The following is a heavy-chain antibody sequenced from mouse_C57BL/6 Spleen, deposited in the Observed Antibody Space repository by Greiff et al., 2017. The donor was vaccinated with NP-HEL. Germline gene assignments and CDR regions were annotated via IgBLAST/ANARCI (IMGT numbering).Heavy chain of an antibody. CDR3: ARGNYDDAMDY. CDR2: ISYSGST. D-gene: IGHD2-1*01. J-gene: IGHJ4*01. Sequence: EVNLVESGPGMVKPSQSLSLTCTVTGYSITSGYDWHWIRHFPGNKLEWMGYISYSGSTNYNPSLKSRISITHDTSKNHFFLKLNSVTTEDTATYYCARGNYDDAMDYWGQGTSVTVSS. V-gene: IGHV3-1*01. CDR1: GYSITSGYD.